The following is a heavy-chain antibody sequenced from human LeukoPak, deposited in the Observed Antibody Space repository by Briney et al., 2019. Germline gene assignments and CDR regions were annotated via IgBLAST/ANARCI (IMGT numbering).Heavy chain of an antibody. Sequence: GASVTVSCKASGYTFSSYGLSWVRQAPGRGLELMGRITTYNGNTKYAQNLQGRVTMTTDTSTSTAYMELRSLRSDDTAVYYCARGIVPAARDYYYYYMDVWGKGTTVTVSS. CDR3: ARGIVPAARDYYYYYMDV. V-gene: IGHV1-18*01. D-gene: IGHD2-2*01. J-gene: IGHJ6*03. CDR1: GYTFSSYG. CDR2: ITTYNGNT.